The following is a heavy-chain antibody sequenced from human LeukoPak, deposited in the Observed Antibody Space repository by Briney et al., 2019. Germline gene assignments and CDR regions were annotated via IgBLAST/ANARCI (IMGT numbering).Heavy chain of an antibody. D-gene: IGHD3-22*01. CDR2: MYYSGST. CDR3: AREGSSGYYPHYYFEY. Sequence: PSETLSLTCTVSGGSISSSSCSWGWIRQPPGKGLEWIGTMYYSGSTYYHPSLKSRVTISVDTSKNQFSLKLSSVTAADTAVYYCAREGSSGYYPHYYFEYWGQGTLVTVSS. CDR1: GGSISSSSCS. V-gene: IGHV4-39*07. J-gene: IGHJ4*02.